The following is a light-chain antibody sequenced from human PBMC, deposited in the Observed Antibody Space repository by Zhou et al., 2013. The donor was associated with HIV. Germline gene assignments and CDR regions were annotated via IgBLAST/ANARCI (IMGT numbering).Light chain of an antibody. CDR2: DAS. Sequence: EIVLTQSPATLSLSPGDRATLSCRATQSVSSSLAWYQQKPGQAPRLLIYDASNRATGIPARFSGSGSGTDFTLTISSLEPEDFAVYYCQQRSNWPPGYTFGQGTKLEIK. J-gene: IGKJ2*01. CDR3: QQRSNWPPGYT. CDR1: QSVSSS. V-gene: IGKV3-11*01.